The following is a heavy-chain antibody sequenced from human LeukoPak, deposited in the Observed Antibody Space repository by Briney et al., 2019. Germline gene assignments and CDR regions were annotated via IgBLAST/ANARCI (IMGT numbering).Heavy chain of an antibody. D-gene: IGHD4-17*01. CDR2: IYYSGST. V-gene: IGHV4-39*07. CDR1: GGSISSSSYY. CDR3: ATTVTTFLYYYMDV. J-gene: IGHJ6*03. Sequence: KPSETLSLTCTVSGGSISSSSYYWGWIRQPPGKGLEWIGSIYYSGSTYYNPSLKSRATISVDTSKNQFSLKLSSVTAADTAVYYCATTVTTFLYYYMDVWGKGTTVTVSS.